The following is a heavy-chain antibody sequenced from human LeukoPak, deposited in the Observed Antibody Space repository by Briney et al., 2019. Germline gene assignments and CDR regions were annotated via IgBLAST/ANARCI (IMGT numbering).Heavy chain of an antibody. CDR2: ISSSSSYI. CDR3: ARDSTKWFGELLPLILDAFDI. V-gene: IGHV3-21*01. J-gene: IGHJ3*02. CDR1: GFTFSSYS. Sequence: PGGSLRLSCAASGFTFSSYSMNWVRQAPWKGLEWVSSISSSSSYIYYADSVKGRFTISRDNAKNSLYLQMNSLRAEDTAVYYCARDSTKWFGELLPLILDAFDIWGQGTMVTVSS. D-gene: IGHD3-10*01.